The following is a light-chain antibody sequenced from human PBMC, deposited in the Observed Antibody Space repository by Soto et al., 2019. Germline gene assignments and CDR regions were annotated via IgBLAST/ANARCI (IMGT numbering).Light chain of an antibody. J-gene: IGKJ5*01. CDR3: QQSYKMPS. Sequence: EIPVTQKQSSLAASVGDRLTLTCRASRNVSIYLNWYQHKPGKGPTLLIHATSNLQIGVPSRFSGSGSGTEFTLTISSLEPEDFGTYYCQQSYKMPSFGQGTLLE. CDR2: ATS. CDR1: RNVSIY. V-gene: IGKV1-39*01.